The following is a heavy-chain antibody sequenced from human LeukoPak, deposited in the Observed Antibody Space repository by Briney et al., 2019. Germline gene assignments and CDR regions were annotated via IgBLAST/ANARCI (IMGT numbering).Heavy chain of an antibody. CDR3: ARDRVGYSYGSFVY. CDR1: GGSISSYY. V-gene: IGHV4-59*01. CDR2: IYYSGST. J-gene: IGHJ4*02. D-gene: IGHD5-18*01. Sequence: SETLSLTCTVSGGSISSYYCSWIRQPPGKGQEWNGYIYYSGSTNYNHSLKSRVTMSVDTSKNQFSLKLSSVTAADTAVYYCARDRVGYSYGSFVYWGQGTLVTVSS.